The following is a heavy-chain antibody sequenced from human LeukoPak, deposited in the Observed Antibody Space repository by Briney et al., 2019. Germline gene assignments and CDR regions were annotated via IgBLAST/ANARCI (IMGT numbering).Heavy chain of an antibody. Sequence: GGSLRLSCTASGFIFGDSAMSWVRQAPGKGLEWVGFIRSKAYGGTIEYSASAKGRFIISRDDSKSIAYLQMNSLKTEDTAVYYCTRAQNVGVLDIWGQGTMVTVSS. J-gene: IGHJ3*02. CDR1: GFIFGDSA. CDR2: IRSKAYGGTI. D-gene: IGHD1-26*01. V-gene: IGHV3-49*04. CDR3: TRAQNVGVLDI.